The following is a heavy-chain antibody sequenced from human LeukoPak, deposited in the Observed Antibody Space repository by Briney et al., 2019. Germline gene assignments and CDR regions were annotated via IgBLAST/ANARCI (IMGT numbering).Heavy chain of an antibody. V-gene: IGHV4-34*01. J-gene: IGHJ4*02. CDR2: INHRGRT. D-gene: IGHD4-23*01. CDR3: AGNRPGDY. Sequence: SETLSLTCAVYGGSFSGHYWSWIRQPPGKGLEWIGEINHRGRTNYNPSLKSRVTISVDTSKNQFSLKLSSVTAVDTAAYYCAGNRPGDYWGQGTLVTVSS. CDR1: GGSFSGHY.